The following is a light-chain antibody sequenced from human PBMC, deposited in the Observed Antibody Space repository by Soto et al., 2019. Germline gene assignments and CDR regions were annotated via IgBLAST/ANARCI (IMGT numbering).Light chain of an antibody. CDR2: GAS. J-gene: IGKJ1*01. CDR3: QQYNNWPWT. Sequence: EIVLTQSPATLSVSPGERATLSCRASQSVSSNLAWYPQKPGQAPRLLIYGASTRATGIPARFSGSGSGTEFTLTISSLQSEDFAVYYGQQYNNWPWTFGQGTKVESK. CDR1: QSVSSN. V-gene: IGKV3-15*01.